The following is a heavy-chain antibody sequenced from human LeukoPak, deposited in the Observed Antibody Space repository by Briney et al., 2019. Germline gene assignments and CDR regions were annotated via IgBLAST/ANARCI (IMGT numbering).Heavy chain of an antibody. J-gene: IGHJ4*02. Sequence: NPSETLSLTCTVSGGSISSGGYYWSWIRQHPGKGQEWIGYIYYSGSTYYNPSLKSRVTISVDTSKNQFSLKLSSVTAADTAVYYCARGSDYVWGSYRPNHYFDYWGQGTLVTVSS. CDR1: GGSISSGGYY. D-gene: IGHD3-16*02. CDR3: ARGSDYVWGSYRPNHYFDY. CDR2: IYYSGST. V-gene: IGHV4-31*03.